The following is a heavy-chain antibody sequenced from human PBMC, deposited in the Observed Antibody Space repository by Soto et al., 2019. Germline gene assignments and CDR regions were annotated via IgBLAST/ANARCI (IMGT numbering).Heavy chain of an antibody. CDR1: GGSMSEYF. D-gene: IGHD3-10*01. V-gene: IGHV4-59*01. CDR2: VYYLGST. Sequence: SETLSLTCTVSGGSMSEYFWGWIRQSPGKGLGWIGYVYYLGSTDYNPSIKSRVTITVDTSKRQFSLKLSSVTVADTAVYYCARDGYDGSGSPYPAYWGPGAQVTVSS. J-gene: IGHJ4*02. CDR3: ARDGYDGSGSPYPAY.